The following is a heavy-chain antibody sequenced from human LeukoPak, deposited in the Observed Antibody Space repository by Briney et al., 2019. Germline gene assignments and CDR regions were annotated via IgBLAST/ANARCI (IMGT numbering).Heavy chain of an antibody. CDR1: GYTFTSYD. CDR2: MNPNSGNT. CDR3: AREGSSSRDFDY. Sequence: GASVKVSCKASGYTFTSYDINWVRQATGQGLEWMGWMNPNSGNTGYAQKFQGRVTMTRNTSISTAYMELSSLRSEDTAVYYCAREGSSSRDFDYWGQGTLVTVSS. D-gene: IGHD6-13*01. J-gene: IGHJ4*02. V-gene: IGHV1-8*01.